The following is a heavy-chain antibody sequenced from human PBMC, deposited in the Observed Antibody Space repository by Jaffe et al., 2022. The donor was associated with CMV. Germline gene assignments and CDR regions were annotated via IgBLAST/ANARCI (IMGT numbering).Heavy chain of an antibody. V-gene: IGHV3-33*01. Sequence: QVQLVESGGGVVQPGRSLRLSCAASGFTFSSYGMHWVRQAPGKGLEWVAVIWYDGSNKYYADSVKGRFTISRDNSKNTLYLQMNSLRAEDTAVYYCARVGSGEQLVGAGDYWGQGTLVTVSS. CDR1: GFTFSSYG. J-gene: IGHJ4*02. CDR3: ARVGSGEQLVGAGDY. CDR2: IWYDGSNK. D-gene: IGHD6-6*01.